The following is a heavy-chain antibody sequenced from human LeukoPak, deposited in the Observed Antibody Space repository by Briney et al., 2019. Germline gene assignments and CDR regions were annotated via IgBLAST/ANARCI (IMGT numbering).Heavy chain of an antibody. CDR1: AGSVISYC. V-gene: IGHV4-4*09. J-gene: IGHJ5*02. D-gene: IGHD3-22*01. CDR2: IYTSGST. CDR3: ARPVYDSSGLGEFDP. Sequence: PSESLSLACSGTAGSVISYCWGWNSPPPGKWMGLIRYIYTSGSTNYNPSLKSRVTISVDTSKNQFSLKLSSVTAADTAVYYCARPVYDSSGLGEFDPWGQGTLVTVSS.